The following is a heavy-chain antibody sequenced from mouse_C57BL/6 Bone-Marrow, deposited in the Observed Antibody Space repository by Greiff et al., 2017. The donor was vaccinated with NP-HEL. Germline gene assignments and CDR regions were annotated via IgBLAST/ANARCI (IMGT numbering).Heavy chain of an antibody. V-gene: IGHV14-4*01. J-gene: IGHJ4*01. Sequence: VQLKESGAELVRPGASVKLSCTASGFNIKDDYMHWVKQRPEQGLEWIGWIDPENGDTEYASKFQGKATITADTSSNTAYLQLSNLTSEDTAVYYCTTYYYAMDYWGQGTSVTVSS. CDR1: GFNIKDDY. CDR3: TTYYYAMDY. CDR2: IDPENGDT.